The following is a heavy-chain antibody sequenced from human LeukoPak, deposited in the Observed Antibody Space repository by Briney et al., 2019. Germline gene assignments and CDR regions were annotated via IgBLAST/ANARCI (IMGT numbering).Heavy chain of an antibody. J-gene: IGHJ4*02. V-gene: IGHV3-30*18. Sequence: GGSLRLSCAASGFTFSSHGMHWVRQAPGRGLEWVAVISYVGNNKYYADSVKGRFTISRDNSKSTLYLQVNSLRAEDTAVYYCAKIAFSGSYYGGFDYWGQGTLVTVSS. CDR1: GFTFSSHG. CDR2: ISYVGNNK. CDR3: AKIAFSGSYYGGFDY. D-gene: IGHD1-26*01.